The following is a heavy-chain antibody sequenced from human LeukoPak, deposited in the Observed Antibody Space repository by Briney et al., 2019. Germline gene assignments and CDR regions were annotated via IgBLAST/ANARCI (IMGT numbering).Heavy chain of an antibody. CDR3: ARPRATKLVDDGFDI. D-gene: IGHD1-26*01. J-gene: IGHJ3*02. CDR2: INPDSGGT. CDR1: GYIFTDFY. Sequence: GASVKVSCKASGYIFTDFYIHWVRQAPGQELEWMGRINPDSGGTNFAREFQARVTVTRDTSISTAYMELSTLRSDDTAVYYCARPRATKLVDDGFDIWGQGTIVTVSS. V-gene: IGHV1-2*06.